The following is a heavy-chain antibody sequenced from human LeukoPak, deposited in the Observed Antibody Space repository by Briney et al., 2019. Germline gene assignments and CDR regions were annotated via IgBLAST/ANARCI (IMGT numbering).Heavy chain of an antibody. CDR2: IYYSVST. D-gene: IGHD2-2*01. CDR1: GGSISSYY. V-gene: IGHV4-59*01. J-gene: IGHJ4*02. CDR3: ARVLGYCSSTSCRPSTADY. Sequence: KPSETLSLTCTVSGGSISSYYWSWIRQPPGKGLEWIGYIYYSVSTNYNPSLKSRVTISVDTSKNQSSLTLSSVTAADTAVYYCARVLGYCSSTSCRPSTADYWGQGTLVTVPS.